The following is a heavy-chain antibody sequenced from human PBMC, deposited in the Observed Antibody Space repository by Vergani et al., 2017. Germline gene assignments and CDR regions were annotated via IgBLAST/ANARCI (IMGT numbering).Heavy chain of an antibody. Sequence: QVQLVQSGAEVKKPGASVKVSCKASGYTFTSYDINWVRQATGQGLEWMGWMNPNSGNTGYAQKFQGRVTMTRNTSISTAYMELSSLRSEDTAVYYWAGGGVRGVIPRYYYYMDVWGKGTTVTVSS. V-gene: IGHV1-8*01. CDR3: AGGGVRGVIPRYYYYMDV. CDR2: MNPNSGNT. D-gene: IGHD3-10*01. CDR1: GYTFTSYD. J-gene: IGHJ6*03.